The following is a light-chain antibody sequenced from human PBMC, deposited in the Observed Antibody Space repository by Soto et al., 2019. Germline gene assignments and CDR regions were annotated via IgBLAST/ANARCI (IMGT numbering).Light chain of an antibody. V-gene: IGKV3-11*01. CDR3: QQRSNWPRT. Sequence: EIVLTQSPATLSLSPGERATLSCRASQSVSSYLAWYQQKPGQAPRLLIYDASNRATGIRARFSGSGYGTDFTLTISSLEPEDFAVYYCQQRSNWPRTFGGGTKVEIK. J-gene: IGKJ4*01. CDR2: DAS. CDR1: QSVSSY.